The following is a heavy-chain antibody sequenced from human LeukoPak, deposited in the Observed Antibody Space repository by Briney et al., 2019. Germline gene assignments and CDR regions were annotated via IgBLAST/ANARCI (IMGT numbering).Heavy chain of an antibody. CDR2: INPNSEGT. J-gene: IGHJ4*02. V-gene: IGHV1-2*02. CDR3: ARPPHFWSIDYFDY. CDR1: GYTFTCYY. D-gene: IGHD3-3*02. Sequence: ASVKVSCKASGYTFTCYYMHWVRQAPAQGLEWMGWINPNSEGTNYAQKYHGRVTITSDTSISAPYLQLSRQNPDDTAVYLCARPPHFWSIDYFDYWGQGTLVTVSS.